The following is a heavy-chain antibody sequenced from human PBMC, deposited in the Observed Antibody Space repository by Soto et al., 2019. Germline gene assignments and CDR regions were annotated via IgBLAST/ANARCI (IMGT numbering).Heavy chain of an antibody. CDR1: GFTFGIYG. J-gene: IGHJ6*02. D-gene: IGHD2-21*01. Sequence: GGYQSRSSEASGFTFGIYGMHLVRQAPGKGLVWVAVIWYDGSNKYYADSVKGRFTISRDNSKNTLYLQMNSLRAEDTAVYYCARDNLVVGPKTTYYGMDVWGQGTTVTVSS. CDR2: IWYDGSNK. V-gene: IGHV3-33*01. CDR3: ARDNLVVGPKTTYYGMDV.